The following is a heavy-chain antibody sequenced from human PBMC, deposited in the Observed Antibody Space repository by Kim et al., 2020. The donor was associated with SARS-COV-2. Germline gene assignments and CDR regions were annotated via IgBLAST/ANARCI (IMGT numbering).Heavy chain of an antibody. CDR2: IKQDGSEK. CDR1: GFTFSSYW. CDR3: ARDSVDYGDGGDAFDI. D-gene: IGHD4-17*01. J-gene: IGHJ3*02. V-gene: IGHV3-7*01. Sequence: GGSLRLSCAASGFTFSSYWMSWVRQAPGKGLEWVANIKQDGSEKYYVDSVKGRFTISRDNAKNSLYLQMNSLRAEDTAVYYCARDSVDYGDGGDAFDIWGQGTMVTVSS.